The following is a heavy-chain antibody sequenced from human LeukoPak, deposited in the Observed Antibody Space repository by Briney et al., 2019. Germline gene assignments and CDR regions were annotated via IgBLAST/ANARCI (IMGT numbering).Heavy chain of an antibody. CDR3: VRDDEGSHDY. J-gene: IGHJ4*02. V-gene: IGHV6-1*01. CDR2: TRYRSKWYY. CDR1: GDSVSSNSAA. Sequence: SQTLSLTCAISGDSVSSNSAAWNWIRQSPSRGLEWLGRTRYRSKWYYDYAVSVKSRIAINPDTSENQFSLQLNSVTPEDTAVYYCVRDDEGSHDYWGQGTLVTVSS.